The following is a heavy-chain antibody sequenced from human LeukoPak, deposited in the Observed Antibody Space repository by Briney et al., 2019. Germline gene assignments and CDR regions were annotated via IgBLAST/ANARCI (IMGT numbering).Heavy chain of an antibody. J-gene: IGHJ3*02. CDR1: GYTFTSNG. V-gene: IGHV1-18*04. CDR3: ARHHSWDAFDI. CDR2: ISANNGNT. Sequence: ASGKVSCTASGYTFTSNGISWGRQAPGQGLEWMEWISANNGNTNYAQKLQGRVTMTTDTSTSTAYMELRSLRSDDTAVYYCARHHSWDAFDIWGQGTMVTVSS.